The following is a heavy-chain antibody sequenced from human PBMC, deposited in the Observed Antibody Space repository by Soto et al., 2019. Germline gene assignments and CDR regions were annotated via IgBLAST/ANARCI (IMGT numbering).Heavy chain of an antibody. V-gene: IGHV1-46*01. J-gene: IGHJ4*02. Sequence: ASVKVSCTASGYTFTSYYMHWVRQAPGQGLEWMGIINPSGGSTSYAQKFQGRGTMTMDTSTSTVYMELSSLRSEYTAVYYCARSMTTVTDFDYWGQGTLVTVSS. CDR2: INPSGGST. CDR3: ARSMTTVTDFDY. D-gene: IGHD4-4*01. CDR1: GYTFTSYY.